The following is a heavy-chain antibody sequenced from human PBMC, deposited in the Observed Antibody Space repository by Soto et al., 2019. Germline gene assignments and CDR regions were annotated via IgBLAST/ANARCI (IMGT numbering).Heavy chain of an antibody. Sequence: ASVKVCCKASGGTFSRYAISWVRQAPGQGLEWMGGIIPIFGTANYAQKFQGRVTITADESTSTAYMEMSSLRAEDTAVYYCAKFEGIVVVPAATEMDYWGQGILVTVSS. V-gene: IGHV1-69*13. J-gene: IGHJ4*02. CDR3: AKFEGIVVVPAATEMDY. CDR2: IIPIFGTA. D-gene: IGHD2-2*01. CDR1: GGTFSRYA.